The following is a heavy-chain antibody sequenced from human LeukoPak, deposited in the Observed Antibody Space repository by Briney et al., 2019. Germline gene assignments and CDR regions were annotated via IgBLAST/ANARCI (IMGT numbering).Heavy chain of an antibody. CDR2: ISWNSGSI. CDR3: ARGPQFSGPGWFDP. J-gene: IGHJ5*02. V-gene: IGHV3-9*01. CDR1: GFTFDDYA. D-gene: IGHD3-10*01. Sequence: GRSLRLSFAASGFTFDDYAMHWVRQAPGKGLEWVSGISWNSGSIGYADSVKGRFTISRDNAKNSLYLQMNSLRAEDTAIYYCARGPQFSGPGWFDPWGQGTLVTVSS.